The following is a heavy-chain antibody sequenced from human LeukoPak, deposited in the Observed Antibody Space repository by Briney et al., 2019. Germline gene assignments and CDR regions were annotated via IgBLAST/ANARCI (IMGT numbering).Heavy chain of an antibody. J-gene: IGHJ4*02. CDR1: VRSISSYY. Sequence: SVTLSLTCTVSVRSISSYYWSWIRQPPGKGLEGLEYIYYSGSTNYNHSLTSRVTISVDTSKNQYSLKLSSVAAADTAVYYCARDFGYWGQGTLVTVSS. V-gene: IGHV4-59*01. CDR3: ARDFGY. CDR2: IYYSGST.